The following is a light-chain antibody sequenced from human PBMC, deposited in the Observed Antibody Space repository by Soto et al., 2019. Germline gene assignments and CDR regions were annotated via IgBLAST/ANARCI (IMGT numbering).Light chain of an antibody. V-gene: IGKV3-20*01. J-gene: IGKJ2*01. Sequence: EIVLTQSPGTLSLSPGERATLSCRTSQTVSSTYLAWYQQKRGQAPRLLIYGTSNSATGIPDRFSGSGSGTDFTLTISRLEPEDFAVYHCQLYGSAPLYSFAQGTELEIK. CDR1: QTVSSTY. CDR2: GTS. CDR3: QLYGSAPLYS.